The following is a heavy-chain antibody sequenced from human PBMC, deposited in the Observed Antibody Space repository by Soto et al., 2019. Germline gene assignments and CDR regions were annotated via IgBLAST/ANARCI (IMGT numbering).Heavy chain of an antibody. V-gene: IGHV3-30-3*01. Sequence: QVQLVESGGGVVQPGRSLRLSCAASGFTFSSYAMHWVRQAPGKGLEWVAVISYDGSNKYYADSVKGRFTISRDNSKNTLYLQMNSLRAEDTAVYYCARDQLGGMTTVTTTYYYYGMDVWGQGTTVTVSS. CDR1: GFTFSSYA. CDR3: ARDQLGGMTTVTTTYYYYGMDV. CDR2: ISYDGSNK. J-gene: IGHJ6*02. D-gene: IGHD4-17*01.